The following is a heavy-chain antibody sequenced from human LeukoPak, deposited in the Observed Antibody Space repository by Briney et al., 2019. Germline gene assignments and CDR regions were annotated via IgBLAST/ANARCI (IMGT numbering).Heavy chain of an antibody. Sequence: SQTLSLTCAVSGGSISSGGYYWSWIRQHPGRGLEWIGYISYSGSTYYNPSLKSRVTISVDTSRNQFSLKLSSVTAADTAVYYCARDLGYCTSTSCRYFDFWGQGTLVTVSS. CDR2: ISYSGST. CDR3: ARDLGYCTSTSCRYFDF. V-gene: IGHV4-31*11. J-gene: IGHJ4*02. CDR1: GGSISSGGYY. D-gene: IGHD2-2*01.